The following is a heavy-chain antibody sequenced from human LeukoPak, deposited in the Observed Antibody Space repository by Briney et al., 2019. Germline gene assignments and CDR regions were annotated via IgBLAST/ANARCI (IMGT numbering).Heavy chain of an antibody. CDR3: ARADWGSVDY. CDR1: GFTFSTYW. V-gene: IGHV3-7*04. CDR2: INQDGSDK. J-gene: IGHJ4*02. D-gene: IGHD7-27*01. Sequence: GGSLRLSCAGSGFTFSTYWMTWVRQAPGKGLEWVANINQDGSDKYYVDSVKGRFTISRDNPKNSLFPQMSSLRAEDTAVYYCARADWGSVDYWGQGTLVTVSS.